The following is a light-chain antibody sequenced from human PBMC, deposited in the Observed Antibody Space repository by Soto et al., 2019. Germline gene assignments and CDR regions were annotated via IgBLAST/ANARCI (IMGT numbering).Light chain of an antibody. Sequence: IVLTQCPGTLSLSPGDRATLCCRASQTVSSSYLAWFQQKPGQAPIVLIYGSSSRATGIPDMFSGSGSGTDFTLTISRLEPEDFAVYSCQQHGNSPWTFGKGTKVDIK. V-gene: IGKV3-20*01. CDR2: GSS. CDR1: QTVSSSY. CDR3: QQHGNSPWT. J-gene: IGKJ1*01.